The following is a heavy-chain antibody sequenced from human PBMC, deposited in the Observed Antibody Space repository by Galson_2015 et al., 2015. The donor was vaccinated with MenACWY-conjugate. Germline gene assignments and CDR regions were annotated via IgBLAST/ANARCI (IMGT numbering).Heavy chain of an antibody. CDR2: INSDGSTT. V-gene: IGHV3-74*01. CDR3: ATAYSG. CDR1: GFTFSSYW. J-gene: IGHJ4*02. Sequence: SLRLSCAASGFTFSSYWMYWVRQVPGKGLVWVSHINSDGSTTTYADSVKGRFTISRDNAKNTLYLQMDSLRAEDTAVYYRATAYSGWGQGTLVTVSP. D-gene: IGHD4-23*01.